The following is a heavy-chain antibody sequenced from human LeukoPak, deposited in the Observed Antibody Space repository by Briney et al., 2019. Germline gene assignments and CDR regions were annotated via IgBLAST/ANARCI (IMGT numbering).Heavy chain of an antibody. CDR3: ARGEPYDI. CDR1: GGSFSGYY. D-gene: IGHD1-26*01. J-gene: IGHJ3*02. V-gene: IGHV4-34*01. CDR2: INHSGST. Sequence: MTSETLSLTCAVYGGSFSGYYWSWIRQPPGKGLEWIGEINHSGSTNYNPSLKSRVTISVDTSKNQFSLKLSSVTAADTAVYYCARGEPYDIWGQGTMVTVSS.